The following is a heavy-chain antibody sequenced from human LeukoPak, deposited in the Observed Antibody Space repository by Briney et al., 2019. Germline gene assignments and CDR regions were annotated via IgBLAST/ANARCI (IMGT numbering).Heavy chain of an antibody. CDR3: ARHVPTPYYGTSGPFDY. Sequence: PSETLSLTCTVSVGSVSGYFWSWIRQPPGQGLEWIGCIYYSGTTDYNPSLMSRVTLSVDTSKNQFSLKLTSVTAADTAVYFCARHVPTPYYGTSGPFDYWGQGTLVTVSS. D-gene: IGHD3-22*01. CDR1: VGSVSGYF. CDR2: IYYSGTT. V-gene: IGHV4-59*08. J-gene: IGHJ4*02.